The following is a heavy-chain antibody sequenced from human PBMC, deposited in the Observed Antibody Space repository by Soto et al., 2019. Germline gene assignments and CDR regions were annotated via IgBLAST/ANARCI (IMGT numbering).Heavy chain of an antibody. CDR1: GFTFSSYA. Sequence: GGSLRLSCAASGFTFSSYAMHWVRQAPGKGLEWVAVISYDGSNKYYADSVKGRFTISRDNSKNTLYLQMNSLRAEDTAVYYCARDLEVAVAGAWGQGTLVNGSS. D-gene: IGHD6-19*01. V-gene: IGHV3-30-3*01. J-gene: IGHJ5*02. CDR3: ARDLEVAVAGA. CDR2: ISYDGSNK.